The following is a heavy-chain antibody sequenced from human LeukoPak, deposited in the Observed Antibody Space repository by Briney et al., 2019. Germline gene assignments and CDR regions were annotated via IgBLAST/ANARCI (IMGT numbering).Heavy chain of an antibody. CDR1: GFTFSNYW. Sequence: GGSLRLSCAASGFTFSNYWMSWVRQTPGKGLEWVASIEQDGSEKYYVDSVKGRFTISRDNAKNSLFLQMNSLRADDTAVYYCAGGYYDFWSGYYWANYYYYGIDVWGQGTTVTVSS. V-gene: IGHV3-7*01. CDR3: AGGYYDFWSGYYWANYYYYGIDV. CDR2: IEQDGSEK. J-gene: IGHJ6*02. D-gene: IGHD3-3*01.